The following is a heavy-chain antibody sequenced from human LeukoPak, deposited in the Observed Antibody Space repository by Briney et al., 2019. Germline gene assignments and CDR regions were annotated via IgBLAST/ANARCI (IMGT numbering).Heavy chain of an antibody. CDR3: ATAMATYSGTFDI. CDR1: GAPVNFYY. V-gene: IGHV4-4*07. J-gene: IGHJ3*02. Sequence: SETLSLTCTVSGAPVNFYYLSWIRHSAEKGLEWIGRIYTRGNTNYNPSLKSRVTISVDKSKTQFSLKLSFVTAADTAMYYCATAMATYSGTFDIWGQGTMVTVSS. CDR2: IYTRGNT. D-gene: IGHD5-24*01.